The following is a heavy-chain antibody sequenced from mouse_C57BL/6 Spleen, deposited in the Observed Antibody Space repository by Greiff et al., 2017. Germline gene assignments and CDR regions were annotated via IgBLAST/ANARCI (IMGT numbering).Heavy chain of an antibody. D-gene: IGHD1-1*01. J-gene: IGHJ4*01. V-gene: IGHV5-4*01. Sequence: EVQLVESGGGLVKPGGSLKLSCAASGFTFSSYAMSWVRQTPEKRLEWVATISDGGSYTYYPDNVKGRFPISRDNAKNNLYLQMSHLKSEDTAMYYCARGGSSPYAMDYWGQGTSVTVSS. CDR1: GFTFSSYA. CDR2: ISDGGSYT. CDR3: ARGGSSPYAMDY.